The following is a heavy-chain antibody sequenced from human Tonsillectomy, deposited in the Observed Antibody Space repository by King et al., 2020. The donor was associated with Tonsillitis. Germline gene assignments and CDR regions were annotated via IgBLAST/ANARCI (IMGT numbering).Heavy chain of an antibody. CDR1: GFTFSDYD. CDR2: ISSDGSNK. Sequence: VQLVESGGGVVQPGRSLRLSCAASGFTFSDYDVHWVRQSPGKGLEWVAVISSDGSNKYYADSVEGRFTISRDNSKNTLYLQLNSLSAEDTALYYCARGSRPGNTSSWYYYFDLWGRGTLVTASS. V-gene: IGHV3-30-3*01. D-gene: IGHD6-13*01. J-gene: IGHJ2*01. CDR3: ARGSRPGNTSSWYYYFDL.